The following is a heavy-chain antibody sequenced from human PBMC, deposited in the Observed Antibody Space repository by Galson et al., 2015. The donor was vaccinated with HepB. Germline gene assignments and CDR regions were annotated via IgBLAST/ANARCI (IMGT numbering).Heavy chain of an antibody. D-gene: IGHD3-9*01. CDR1: GGIFNSYA. CDR3: ARESGETGVTIFLD. Sequence: SVKVSCKASGGIFNSYAFSWVRQAPGQGLEWMGRIIPMSNTATYAHKLQGRVTITADESTTTVYMELSSLRSDDTAVHYCARESGETGVTIFLDWGQGTRVTVSS. V-gene: IGHV1-69*13. J-gene: IGHJ4*02. CDR2: IIPMSNTA.